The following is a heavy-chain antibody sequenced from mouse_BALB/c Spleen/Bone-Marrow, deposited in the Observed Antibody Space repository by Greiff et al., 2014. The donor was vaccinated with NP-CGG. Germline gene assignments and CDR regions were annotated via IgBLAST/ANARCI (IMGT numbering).Heavy chain of an antibody. CDR1: GYTFTDYN. J-gene: IGHJ3*01. Sequence: VQLQQSGPELVKPGASVEISCKASGYTFTDYNMHWVKQSHGKSLEWIGYIYPYNGGTGYNQKFKSKATLTVDNSSSTAYMELRSLTSEDSAVYYCARRFITTAAWFAYWGQGTLVTVSA. V-gene: IGHV1S29*02. CDR2: IYPYNGGT. CDR3: ARRFITTAAWFAY. D-gene: IGHD1-2*01.